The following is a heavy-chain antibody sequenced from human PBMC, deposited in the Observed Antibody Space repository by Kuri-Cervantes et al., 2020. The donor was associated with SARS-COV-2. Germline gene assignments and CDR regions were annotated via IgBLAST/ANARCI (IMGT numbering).Heavy chain of an antibody. CDR3: ARGEVIVVPAAVAYYCYMDV. V-gene: IGHV3-30*03. D-gene: IGHD2-2*01. CDR2: IGHDVSRT. Sequence: GGSLRLSCEASGFMFSRYGMHWVRQAPGKGLEWVAAIGHDVSRTHYSDSVNGRFTISRDNSQNMVYLQMTTLREDDTAVYYCARGEVIVVPAAVAYYCYMDVWGKGTTVTVSS. J-gene: IGHJ6*03. CDR1: GFMFSRYG.